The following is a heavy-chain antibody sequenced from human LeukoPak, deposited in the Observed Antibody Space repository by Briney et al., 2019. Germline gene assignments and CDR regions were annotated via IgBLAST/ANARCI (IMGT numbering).Heavy chain of an antibody. CDR3: ARDRELYWGDYGGY. J-gene: IGHJ4*02. CDR2: ISAYNGNT. D-gene: IGHD4-17*01. V-gene: IGHV1-18*01. Sequence: ASVKVSCKASGYTFTSYGISWVRQAPGQGLEWMGWISAYNGNTNYAQKLQGRVTMTTDTHTSTAYMEMRSLRSDDTAVYFCARDRELYWGDYGGYWGQGTLVTVSS. CDR1: GYTFTSYG.